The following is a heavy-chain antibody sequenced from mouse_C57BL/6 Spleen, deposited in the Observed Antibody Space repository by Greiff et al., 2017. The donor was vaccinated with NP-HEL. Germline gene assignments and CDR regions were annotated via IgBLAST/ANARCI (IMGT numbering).Heavy chain of an antibody. V-gene: IGHV5-6*01. CDR1: GFTFSSYG. CDR3: ARGDGDWYFDV. CDR2: ISSGGSYT. D-gene: IGHD3-3*01. J-gene: IGHJ1*03. Sequence: EVNVVESGGDLVKPGGSLKLSCAASGFTFSSYGMSWVRQTPDKRLEWVATISSGGSYTYYPDSVKGRFTISRDNAKHTLYLQRSSLESEDTAMYYCARGDGDWYFDVWGTGTTVTVSS.